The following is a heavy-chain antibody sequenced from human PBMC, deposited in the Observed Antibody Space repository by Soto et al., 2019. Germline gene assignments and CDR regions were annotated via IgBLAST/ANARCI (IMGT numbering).Heavy chain of an antibody. CDR1: GGSFSGYY. V-gene: IGHV4-34*01. CDR2: INDSGST. D-gene: IGHD3-10*01. CDR3: ARGLLVWFGELSRRGGYYYYMDV. J-gene: IGHJ6*03. Sequence: QVQLQQWGAGLLKPSETLSLTCAVYGGSFSGYYWSWIRQTPGKGLEWIGEINDSGSTNHNPSLKGRVTILVATPKNRFSLKLSSGTAADPAVYSCARGLLVWFGELSRRGGYYYYMDVWGKGTTVTVSS.